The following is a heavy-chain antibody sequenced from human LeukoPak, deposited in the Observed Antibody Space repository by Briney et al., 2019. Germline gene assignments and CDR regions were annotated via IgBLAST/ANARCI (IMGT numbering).Heavy chain of an antibody. V-gene: IGHV4-59*11. CDR3: ARENTAMAIPYYFDY. Sequence: KPSETLSLTCTVSGGSISSHYWSWIRQPPGKGLEWIGYIYYSGSTNYNPSLKSRVTISVDTSKNQFSLKLSSVTAADTAVYYCARENTAMAIPYYFDYWGQGTLVTVSS. J-gene: IGHJ4*02. CDR2: IYYSGST. CDR1: GGSISSHY. D-gene: IGHD5-18*01.